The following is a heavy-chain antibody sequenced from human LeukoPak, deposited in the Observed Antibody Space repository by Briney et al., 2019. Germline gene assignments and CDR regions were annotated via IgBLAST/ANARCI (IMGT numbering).Heavy chain of an antibody. CDR2: IYYSGST. Sequence: KTSETLSLTCAVYGGSFSGYYWSWIRQPPVKGLEWIGYIYYSGSTNYNPSLKSRVTISVDTSKNQFSLKLSSVTAADTAVYYCARVGTVTQAVDYWGQGTLVTVSS. D-gene: IGHD4-17*01. CDR1: GGSFSGYY. CDR3: ARVGTVTQAVDY. J-gene: IGHJ4*02. V-gene: IGHV4-59*01.